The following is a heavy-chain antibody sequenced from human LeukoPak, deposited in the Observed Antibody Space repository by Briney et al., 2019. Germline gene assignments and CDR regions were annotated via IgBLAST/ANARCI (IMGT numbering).Heavy chain of an antibody. Sequence: ASVKVSCKASGYTFTGYYMHWVRQAPGQGLEWMGWINPNSGGTNYAQKFQGRGTMTRDTSISTAYMELSRLRSDDTAVYYCARVIGYCSSTSCYPQGGWFDPWGQGTLVTVSS. D-gene: IGHD2-2*01. CDR1: GYTFTGYY. J-gene: IGHJ5*02. V-gene: IGHV1-2*02. CDR3: ARVIGYCSSTSCYPQGGWFDP. CDR2: INPNSGGT.